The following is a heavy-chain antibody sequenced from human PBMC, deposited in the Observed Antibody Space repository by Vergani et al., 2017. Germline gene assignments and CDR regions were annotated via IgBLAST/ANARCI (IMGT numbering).Heavy chain of an antibody. CDR3: ARTRPYCTGDSCPAI. D-gene: IGHD2-8*02. Sequence: QVQLQESGPGLVKPSETLSLTRTVSGGSIRSGSHYWSWIRQPAGKWPDWIGHIHTGGSTDLTHSFKSRVSISVDTSKSQFSLTLNSVTVAYTAVYYCARTRPYCTGDSCPAIWVQGALVTVSA. J-gene: IGHJ4*02. CDR1: GGSIRSGSHY. V-gene: IGHV4-61*02. CDR2: IHTGGST.